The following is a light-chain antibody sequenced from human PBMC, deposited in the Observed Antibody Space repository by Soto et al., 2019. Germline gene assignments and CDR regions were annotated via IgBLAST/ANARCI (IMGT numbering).Light chain of an antibody. CDR1: QNIYGN. J-gene: IGKJ1*01. V-gene: IGKV3-15*01. CDR2: RAS. CDR3: QQYNNWPWT. Sequence: IVMTQSPATLSVSPGERATLSCRASQNIYGNVAWYQQRPGQAPRLLIYRASTRATGFPARFGGSGSGTDFTLTISSLQSEDFAVYYCQQYNNWPWTFGQGTKVDIK.